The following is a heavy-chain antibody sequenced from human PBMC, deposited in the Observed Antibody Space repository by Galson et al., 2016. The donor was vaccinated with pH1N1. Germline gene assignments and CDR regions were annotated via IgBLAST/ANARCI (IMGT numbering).Heavy chain of an antibody. CDR3: AMDYFSLDV. CDR2: TYYRSKWYN. V-gene: IGHV6-1*01. CDR1: GDSVSSNTAA. J-gene: IGHJ6*02. Sequence: CAISGDSVSSNTAAWNWIRQSPSRGLEWLGRTYYRSKWYNDYAVSVKSRININPDTSSNQISLQLKSVTPDDTAVYYCAMDYFSLDVWGQGTTVTVSS.